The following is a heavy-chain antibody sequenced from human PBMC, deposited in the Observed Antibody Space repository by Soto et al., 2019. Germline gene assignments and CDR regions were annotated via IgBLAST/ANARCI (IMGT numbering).Heavy chain of an antibody. CDR2: IIPMFGTA. CDR3: ARRPSRYCSGGGCYSGDYYGLDV. Sequence: QVQLLQSGAEVKRPGSSVRVSCKASGGTFSTNGINWVRQAPGQGLEWMGGIIPMFGTANYAQKFQGRVTNTADKSTSTVYMDLSSLRSEDTATYYCARRPSRYCSGGGCYSGDYYGLDVWGQGTTVTVSS. D-gene: IGHD2-15*01. J-gene: IGHJ6*02. CDR1: GGTFSTNG. V-gene: IGHV1-69*06.